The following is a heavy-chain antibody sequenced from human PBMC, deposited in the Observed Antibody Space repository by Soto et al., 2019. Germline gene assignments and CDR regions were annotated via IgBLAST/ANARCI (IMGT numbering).Heavy chain of an antibody. D-gene: IGHD3-3*01. V-gene: IGHV4-59*01. CDR3: ARVRGRVTILGVVEMSMDV. CDR1: GGSISSYY. Sequence: SETLSLTCTVSGGSISSYYWSWIRQPPGKGLEWIGYIYYSGSTNYNPSLKSRVTISVDTSKNQFSLKLSSVPAADTAVYYCARVRGRVTILGVVEMSMDVWGQGTTVTVSS. J-gene: IGHJ6*02. CDR2: IYYSGST.